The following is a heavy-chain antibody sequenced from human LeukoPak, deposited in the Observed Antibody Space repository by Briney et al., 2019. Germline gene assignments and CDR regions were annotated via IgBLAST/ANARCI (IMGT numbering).Heavy chain of an antibody. D-gene: IGHD2-2*01. CDR2: IHSDGSNT. CDR1: GFTFSSSW. J-gene: IGHJ4*02. CDR3: ARDWYHAPDY. V-gene: IGHV3-74*01. Sequence: GGSLRLSCAASGFTFSSSWMHWVRQAPGKGLVWVSRIHSDGSNTIYADSVKGRFTISRDNAKNTLYLQMSSLRAEDTAVYYCARDWYHAPDYWGQGTLVTVSS.